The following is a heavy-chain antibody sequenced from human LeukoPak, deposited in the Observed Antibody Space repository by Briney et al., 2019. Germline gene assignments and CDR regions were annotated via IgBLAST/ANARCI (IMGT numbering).Heavy chain of an antibody. CDR3: AKDGLANGDYGYYYYYYMDV. V-gene: IGHV3-48*03. CDR2: ISSRGTTI. CDR1: GFTFSIYE. Sequence: GGSLRLSCAASGFTFSIYEMNWVRQAPGKGLEWVSYISSRGTTIYYADSVKGRFTISRDNSKNTLYLQMNSLRAEDTAVYYCAKDGLANGDYGYYYYYYMDVWGKGTTVTISS. J-gene: IGHJ6*03. D-gene: IGHD4-17*01.